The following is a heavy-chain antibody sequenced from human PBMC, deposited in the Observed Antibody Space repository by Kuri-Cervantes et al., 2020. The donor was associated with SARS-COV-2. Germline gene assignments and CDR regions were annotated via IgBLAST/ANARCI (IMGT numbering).Heavy chain of an antibody. CDR1: GFAFSSYW. D-gene: IGHD3-3*01. CDR2: INSDGSSA. CDR3: ARAGERYYDFWSGHLPNDAVDV. Sequence: GESLKISCAASGFAFSSYWMHWVRQAPGKGLVWVSRINSDGSSASYADSVKGRFTISRDNAKKSLYVQMNSLRAVDTAVYYCARAGERYYDFWSGHLPNDAVDVWGRGTMVTVSS. J-gene: IGHJ3*01. V-gene: IGHV3-74*01.